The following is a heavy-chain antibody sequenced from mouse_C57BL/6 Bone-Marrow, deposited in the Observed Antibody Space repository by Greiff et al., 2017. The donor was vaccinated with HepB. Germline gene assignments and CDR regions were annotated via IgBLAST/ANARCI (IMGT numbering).Heavy chain of an antibody. V-gene: IGHV1-80*01. CDR1: GYAFSSYW. CDR2: IYPGDGDT. D-gene: IGHD1-1*01. CDR3: ASKGYYYGSSYAMDY. J-gene: IGHJ4*01. Sequence: QVHVKQSGAELVKPGASVKISCKASGYAFSSYWMNWVKQRPGKGLEWIGQIYPGDGDTNYNGKFKGKATLTADKSSSTAYMQLSSLTSEDSAVYFCASKGYYYGSSYAMDYWGQGTSVTVSS.